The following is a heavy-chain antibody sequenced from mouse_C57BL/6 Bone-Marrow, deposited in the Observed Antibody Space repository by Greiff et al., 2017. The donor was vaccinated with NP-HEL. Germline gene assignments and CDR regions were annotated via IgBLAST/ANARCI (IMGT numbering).Heavy chain of an antibody. CDR2: IYPRSGNT. CDR3: AAHGAFAY. Sequence: LEESGAELARPGASVKLSCKASGYTFTSYGISWVKQRTGQGLEWIGEIYPRSGNTYYNEKFKGKATLTADKSSSTAYMELRSLTSEDSAVYFCAAHGAFAYWGQGTLVTVSA. CDR1: GYTFTSYG. J-gene: IGHJ3*01. V-gene: IGHV1-81*01.